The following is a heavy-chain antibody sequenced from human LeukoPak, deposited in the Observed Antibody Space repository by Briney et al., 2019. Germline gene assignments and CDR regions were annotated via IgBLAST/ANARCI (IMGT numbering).Heavy chain of an antibody. CDR2: IKPDGSQE. CDR1: GFTFSHYA. V-gene: IGHV3-7*01. CDR3: VRVGFSDEGFDH. J-gene: IGHJ4*02. D-gene: IGHD2-21*01. Sequence: GGSLRLSCADSGFTFSHYALSWVRQVPGKGLEWMANIKPDGSQENYVDSAKGRFTISRDNAKESLFLQMNSLRDEDTAVYYCVRVGFSDEGFDHWGQGTLVTVSS.